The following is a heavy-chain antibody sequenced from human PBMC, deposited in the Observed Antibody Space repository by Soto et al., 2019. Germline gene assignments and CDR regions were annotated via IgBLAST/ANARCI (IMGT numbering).Heavy chain of an antibody. V-gene: IGHV3-21*01. Sequence: GGSLRLSCAASGFTFSSYSMNWVRQAPGKGLEWVSSISSSSSYIYYADSVKGRFTISRDNAKNSLYLQMNSLRAEDTAVYYCAGDYDFWSGYSETHISSADYWGQGTLVTVSP. CDR1: GFTFSSYS. D-gene: IGHD3-3*01. CDR2: ISSSSSYI. CDR3: AGDYDFWSGYSETHISSADY. J-gene: IGHJ4*02.